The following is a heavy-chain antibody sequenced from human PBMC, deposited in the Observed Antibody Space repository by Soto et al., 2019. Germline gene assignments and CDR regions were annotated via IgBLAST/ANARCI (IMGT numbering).Heavy chain of an antibody. J-gene: IGHJ4*02. V-gene: IGHV1-69*01. CDR2: IIPIFGTA. CDR3: ARGWGSDSNDYDYAY. CDR1: GGTFSRHA. Sequence: QVQLVQSGAEVRKPGSSVKVSCKASGGTFSRHAISWVRQAPGQGLEWMGGIIPIFGTANHAQKFQGRVTIIADESTRTVYMELSSLRSDDTAMYYCARGWGSDSNDYDYAYWGQGTLVIVSS. D-gene: IGHD3-22*01.